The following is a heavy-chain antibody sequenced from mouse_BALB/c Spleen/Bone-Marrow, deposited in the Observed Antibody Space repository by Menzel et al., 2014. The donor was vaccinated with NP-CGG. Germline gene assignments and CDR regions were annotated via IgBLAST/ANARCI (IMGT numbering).Heavy chain of an antibody. V-gene: IGHV1S81*02. CDR2: INPSNGRT. D-gene: IGHD2-14*01. J-gene: IGHJ1*01. Sequence: QVQLQQPGSVLVRPGASVKLSCKASGYTFTGYWMHWVKQRPGQGLEWIGEINPSNGRTNYNEKFKSKATLTVDKSSSTAYMQLSSLTSEDSAVYYCARWAVRRPGYFDVWGAGTTVTVSS. CDR1: GYTFTGYW. CDR3: ARWAVRRPGYFDV.